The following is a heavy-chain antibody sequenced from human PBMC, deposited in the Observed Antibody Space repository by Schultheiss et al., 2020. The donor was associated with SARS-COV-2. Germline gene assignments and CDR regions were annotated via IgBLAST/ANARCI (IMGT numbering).Heavy chain of an antibody. CDR1: GGSISSGGYY. J-gene: IGHJ4*02. V-gene: IGHV4-31*03. D-gene: IGHD2-15*01. CDR3: ASHFSYCSGGSCYTFDY. Sequence: SETLSLTCNVSGGSISSGGYYWSWIRQNPGKGLEWIGYIYYSGSTYYNPSLKSRVTISVDTSKNQFSLKLSSVTAADTAVYYCASHFSYCSGGSCYTFDYWGQGTLVTGSS. CDR2: IYYSGST.